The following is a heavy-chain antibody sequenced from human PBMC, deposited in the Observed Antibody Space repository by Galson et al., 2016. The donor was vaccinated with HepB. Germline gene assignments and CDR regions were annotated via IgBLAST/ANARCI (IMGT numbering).Heavy chain of an antibody. CDR1: GFSLSTTGMC. J-gene: IGHJ4*02. D-gene: IGHD2-15*01. CDR2: IDWGDDN. CDR3: ARLPADCRGSRGYSIFDY. Sequence: PALVKPTQTLTLTCTFSGFSLSTTGMCVSWIRQPPGKALEWLARIDWGDDNYYSTSLKTRVTISKDTPKNQVVLIMTNMDPVDTATYYCARLPADCRGSRGYSIFDYWGQGTLVTVSS. V-gene: IGHV2-70*11.